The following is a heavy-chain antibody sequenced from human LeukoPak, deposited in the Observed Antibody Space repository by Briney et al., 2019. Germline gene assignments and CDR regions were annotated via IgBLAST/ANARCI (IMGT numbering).Heavy chain of an antibody. Sequence: SETLSLTCAVYGESFSGYYWSWIRQPPGKGLEWIGEINHSGSTNYNPSLKSRVTISVDTSKNQFSLKLSSVTAADTAVYYCARVARGDMIVVVIYFDYWGQGTLVTVSS. V-gene: IGHV4-34*01. CDR2: INHSGST. CDR1: GESFSGYY. D-gene: IGHD3-22*01. J-gene: IGHJ4*02. CDR3: ARVARGDMIVVVIYFDY.